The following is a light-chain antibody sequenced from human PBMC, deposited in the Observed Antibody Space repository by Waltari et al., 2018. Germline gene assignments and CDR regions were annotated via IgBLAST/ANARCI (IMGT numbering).Light chain of an antibody. CDR1: QTVRTTY. V-gene: IGKV3-20*01. CDR2: GAS. CDR3: QQYDISPLT. J-gene: IGKJ4*01. Sequence: EIVLTQSTGTLSLSLGERATLSCRASQTVRTTYLAWYQQKPGQAPTLLIYGASSRATGIPDRFSGSGSGTDFSLTISSLEPEDFAVYYCQQYDISPLTFGGGTKVEIK.